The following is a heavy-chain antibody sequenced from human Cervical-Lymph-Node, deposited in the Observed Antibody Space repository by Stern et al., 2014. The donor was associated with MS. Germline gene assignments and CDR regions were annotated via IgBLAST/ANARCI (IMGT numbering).Heavy chain of an antibody. CDR3: VLPSKVTTAAFDV. CDR1: GGTFTSFS. J-gene: IGHJ3*01. D-gene: IGHD4-17*01. V-gene: IGHV1-69*06. CDR2: VIPIFDTP. Sequence: QLVESGAEVKKPGSSVKVSCKASGGTFTSFSINWVRQVTGQSLEWMGGVIPIFDTPNFAQKFQGRVSITADSSTSTVYMALNSLRSDDTAVYYCVLPSKVTTAAFDVWGRGTMVTVSS.